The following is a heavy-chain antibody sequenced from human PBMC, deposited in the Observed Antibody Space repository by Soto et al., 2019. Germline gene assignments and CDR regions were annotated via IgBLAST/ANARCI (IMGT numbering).Heavy chain of an antibody. Sequence: KSSETLSLTCTVSGGSVSSGSYYWSWIRQPPGKGLEWIGYIYYSGSTNYSPSLKSRVTISVDTSKNQFSLKLSSVTAADTAVYYCARWEARDFWSGDFDYWGQGTLVTVSS. V-gene: IGHV4-61*01. CDR1: GGSVSSGSYY. CDR3: ARWEARDFWSGDFDY. CDR2: IYYSGST. J-gene: IGHJ4*02. D-gene: IGHD3-3*01.